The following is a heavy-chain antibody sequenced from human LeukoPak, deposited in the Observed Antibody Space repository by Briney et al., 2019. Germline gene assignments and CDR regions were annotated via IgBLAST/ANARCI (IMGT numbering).Heavy chain of an antibody. CDR2: ISSSGSTI. CDR3: ASQGPNCSSTSCYLRRAFDI. D-gene: IGHD2-2*01. Sequence: PGGSLRLSCAASGFTFSDYYMSWIRQAPGKGLEWVSYISSSGSTIYYADSVKGRFTISRDNAKNSLYLQMNSLRAKDTAVYYCASQGPNCSSTSCYLRRAFDIWGQGTMVTVSS. V-gene: IGHV3-11*01. J-gene: IGHJ3*02. CDR1: GFTFSDYY.